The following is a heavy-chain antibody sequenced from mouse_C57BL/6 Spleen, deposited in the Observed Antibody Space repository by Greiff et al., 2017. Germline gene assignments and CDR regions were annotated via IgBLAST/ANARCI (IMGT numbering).Heavy chain of an antibody. J-gene: IGHJ1*03. Sequence: DVQLQESGPGLVKPSQSLSLTCSVTGYSITSGYYWNWIRQFPGNKLEWMGYISYDGSNNYNPSLKNRISITRDTSKNQFFLKLNSVTTEDTATYYCARVDGYSWYFDVWGTGTTVTVSS. CDR1: GYSITSGYY. D-gene: IGHD2-3*01. V-gene: IGHV3-6*01. CDR2: ISYDGSN. CDR3: ARVDGYSWYFDV.